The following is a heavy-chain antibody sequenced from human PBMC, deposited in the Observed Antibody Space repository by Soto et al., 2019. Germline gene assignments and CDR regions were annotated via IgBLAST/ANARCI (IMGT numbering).Heavy chain of an antibody. V-gene: IGHV2-5*02. J-gene: IGHJ5*02. CDR3: AHRATMTIFGLIIDNGIWFDP. CDR2: IYWDGDK. Sequence: QINLIESGPTLVKPTQTLTLTSTFSGFSLSTSGAAVGWVRQPPGRALEWLALIYWDGDKRYNASLGNRLTITKDTSMNQVVLTVTNVDPADTSTYYCAHRATMTIFGLIIDNGIWFDPWGQGTRVIVSS. D-gene: IGHD3-3*01. CDR1: GFSLSTSGAA.